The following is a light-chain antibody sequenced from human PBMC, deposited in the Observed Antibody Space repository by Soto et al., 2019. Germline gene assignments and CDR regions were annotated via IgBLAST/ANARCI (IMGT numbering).Light chain of an antibody. V-gene: IGKV3-11*01. CDR3: QQRDNWPPLHT. CDR2: DAS. CDR1: QSVSSY. J-gene: IGKJ2*01. Sequence: EIVLTQSPATLSLSPGERATLSCRASQSVSSYLAWYQQKPGQAPRLLIYDASKRATGIPVRFSGSGSGTDFTLTISSLEPEEFAVYYCQQRDNWPPLHTFGQGTKLEIK.